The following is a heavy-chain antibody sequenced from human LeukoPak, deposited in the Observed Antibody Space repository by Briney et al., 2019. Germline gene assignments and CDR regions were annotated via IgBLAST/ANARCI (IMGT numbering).Heavy chain of an antibody. CDR3: ARAADSSGYIYYYYYMDV. CDR2: IYISGSGST. J-gene: IGHJ6*03. D-gene: IGHD3-22*01. CDR1: GGSISSYY. V-gene: IGHV4-4*07. Sequence: SETLSLACTVSGGSISSYYWSWIRQPAGKGLEWIGRIYISGSGSTNYNPSLKSRVTMSVDTSKNQFSLKLSSVTAADTAVYYCARAADSSGYIYYYYYMDVWGKGTTVTVSS.